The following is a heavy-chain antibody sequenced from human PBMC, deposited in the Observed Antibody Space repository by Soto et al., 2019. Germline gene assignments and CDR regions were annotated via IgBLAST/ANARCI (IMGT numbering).Heavy chain of an antibody. CDR1: VFTVSSNY. D-gene: IGHD3-9*01. V-gene: IGHV3-53*01. CDR2: IYSGGST. CDR3: ARVVELRYFDWFQNGGMDV. Sequence: GGSLRLSCAASVFTVSSNYMSWVRQAPGKGLEWVSVIYSGGSTYYADSVKGRFTISRDNSKNTLYLQMNSLRAEDTAVYYCARVVELRYFDWFQNGGMDVWGQGTTVTVSS. J-gene: IGHJ6*02.